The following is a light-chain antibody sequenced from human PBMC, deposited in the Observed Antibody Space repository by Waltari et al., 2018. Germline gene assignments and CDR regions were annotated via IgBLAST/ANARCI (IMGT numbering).Light chain of an antibody. V-gene: IGLV2-14*03. CDR1: SSDVGGDDS. CDR2: DVN. J-gene: IGLJ2*01. CDR3: SSQSTNNGVI. Sequence: QSALTQPASVSGSPGQSITISCTGSSSDVGGDDSVSWYEDHPGQAPKVIIYDVNKRPSGVSYRFSCSKSGNTASLTISGLQAEDEATFYCSSQSTNNGVIFAGGTKVTVL.